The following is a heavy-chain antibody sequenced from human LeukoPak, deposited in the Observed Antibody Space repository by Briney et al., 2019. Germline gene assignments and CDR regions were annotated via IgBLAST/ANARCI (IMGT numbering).Heavy chain of an antibody. J-gene: IGHJ3*02. V-gene: IGHV3-74*01. CDR3: TRQQLDAFDI. CDR1: GFTFSTYW. CDR2: INSDGSST. D-gene: IGHD6-13*01. Sequence: GGSLRLSCAASGFTFSTYWMQWVRQAPGTRLLWVSRINSDGSSTTYADSVKGRFTISRDNAKNTLSLQMNSLRAEDTAVYYCTRQQLDAFDIWGPGTMVTVSS.